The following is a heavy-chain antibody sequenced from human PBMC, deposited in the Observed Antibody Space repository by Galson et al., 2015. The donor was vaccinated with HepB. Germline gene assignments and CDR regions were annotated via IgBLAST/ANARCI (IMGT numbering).Heavy chain of an antibody. V-gene: IGHV3-48*01. Sequence: SLRLSCAASGFPFNSYGMTWVRQAPGKGLEWVSHINSISSVISYAESVKGRFTISRDNAKNSLYLQMNSLRAEDTAVYYCARTPQGGQDGPLDYWGQGTLVTVSS. J-gene: IGHJ4*02. CDR1: GFPFNSYG. CDR2: INSISSVI. CDR3: ARTPQGGQDGPLDY. D-gene: IGHD2-15*01.